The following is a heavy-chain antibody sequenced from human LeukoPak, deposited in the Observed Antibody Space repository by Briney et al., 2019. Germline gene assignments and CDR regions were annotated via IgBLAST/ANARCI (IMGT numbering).Heavy chain of an antibody. CDR3: ARHVQYCSSTSCSGWFDP. CDR2: ISGSSSYI. D-gene: IGHD2-2*01. Sequence: PGGSLRLPCAASGFTFSSYSMNWVRQAPGKGLEWVSSISGSSSYIYYADSVKGRFTISRDNAKNSLYLQMNSLRAEDTAVYYCARHVQYCSSTSCSGWFDPWGQGTLVTVSS. V-gene: IGHV3-21*01. J-gene: IGHJ5*02. CDR1: GFTFSSYS.